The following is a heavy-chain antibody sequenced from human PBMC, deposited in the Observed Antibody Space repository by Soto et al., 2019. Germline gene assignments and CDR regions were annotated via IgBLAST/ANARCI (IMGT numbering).Heavy chain of an antibody. CDR1: GFTFSRYE. Sequence: GGSLRLSCAASGFTFSRYEMNWVRQAPGKGLEWISYISTSGSTIYYADSVKGRFTISRDNAKNSLYLQMNSLRAEDTAVYYCAREFAAAGSFDYWGQGTLVTVSS. V-gene: IGHV3-48*03. CDR3: AREFAAAGSFDY. J-gene: IGHJ4*02. D-gene: IGHD6-13*01. CDR2: ISTSGSTI.